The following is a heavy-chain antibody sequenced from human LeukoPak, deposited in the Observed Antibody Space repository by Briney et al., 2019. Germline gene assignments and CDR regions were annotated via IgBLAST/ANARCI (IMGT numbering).Heavy chain of an antibody. V-gene: IGHV4-34*01. CDR2: INHSGNT. CDR3: ARDTHYYGSGSYDP. CDR1: GGSFSGYY. Sequence: SETLSLTCAVYGGSFSGYYWSWIRQPPGKGLEWIGEINHSGNTNYNPSLKSRVTISVDMSKTQFSLKLSSVTAADTAVYYCARDTHYYGSGSYDPWGQGTLVTVSS. J-gene: IGHJ5*02. D-gene: IGHD3-10*01.